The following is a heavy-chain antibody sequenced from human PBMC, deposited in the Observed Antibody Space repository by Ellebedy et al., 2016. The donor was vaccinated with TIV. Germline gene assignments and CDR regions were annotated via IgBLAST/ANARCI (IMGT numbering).Heavy chain of an antibody. CDR2: IYSSGIA. CDR3: ARHTPRDDYLPLTQRGGWFNP. CDR1: GASLSRSTYY. J-gene: IGHJ5*02. D-gene: IGHD4/OR15-4a*01. V-gene: IGHV4-39*01. Sequence: SETLSLTXNVSGASLSRSTYYWGWIRQPPGKGLEWIGSIYSSGIAYYNPSLKSRVTISVDTSINQFSLSLSSVTAADTSVYYCARHTPRDDYLPLTQRGGWFNPWGQGILVTVSS.